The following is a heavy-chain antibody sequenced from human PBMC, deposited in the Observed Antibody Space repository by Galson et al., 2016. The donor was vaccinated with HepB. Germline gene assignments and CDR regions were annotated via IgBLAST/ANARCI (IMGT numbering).Heavy chain of an antibody. V-gene: IGHV3-64*04. CDR1: GFTFSSYA. CDR2: ISTNEGSR. J-gene: IGHJ6*02. Sequence: SLRLSCAASGFTFSSYAMHWVRQAPGKGLEYVSAISTNEGSRYYADSVKGRFTISRDNSKNTLYLQMNSLRAEDTAVYYCARAWGNYGMDVWGQGTTVTVSS. D-gene: IGHD7-27*01. CDR3: ARAWGNYGMDV.